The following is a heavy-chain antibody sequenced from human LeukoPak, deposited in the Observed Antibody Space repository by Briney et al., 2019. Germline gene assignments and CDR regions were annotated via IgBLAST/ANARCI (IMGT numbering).Heavy chain of an antibody. V-gene: IGHV4-39*01. CDR3: ARRLSTYSSSAYFDY. J-gene: IGHJ4*02. CDR1: GGSISSSSYY. D-gene: IGHD6-6*01. Sequence: SETLSLTCTVSGGSISSSSYYWGWIRQPPGKGLEWIGSIYYSGGTYYNPSLKSRVTISVDTSKNQFSLKLSSVTAADTAVYFCARRLSTYSSSAYFDYWGQGTLVTVSS. CDR2: IYYSGGT.